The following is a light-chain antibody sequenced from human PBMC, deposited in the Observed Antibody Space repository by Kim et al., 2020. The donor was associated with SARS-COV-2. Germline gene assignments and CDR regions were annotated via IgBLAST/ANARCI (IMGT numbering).Light chain of an antibody. Sequence: DIQMTQSPSSLSASVGDSVTITCRTGQDIHIFLGWFQQKPGKAPRRLIYDVSSLQSGVPSRFSGLGSGTEFTLTISSLQPEDSATYYCLQHHSFPPTFGGGTKLEI. CDR1: QDIHIF. J-gene: IGKJ4*01. V-gene: IGKV1-17*01. CDR2: DVS. CDR3: LQHHSFPPT.